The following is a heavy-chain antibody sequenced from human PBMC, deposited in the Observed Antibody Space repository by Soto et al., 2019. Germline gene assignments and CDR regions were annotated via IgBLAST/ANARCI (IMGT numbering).Heavy chain of an antibody. CDR2: IASRCTNT. J-gene: IGHJ5*01. D-gene: IGHD2-15*01. CDR3: ATAKEVAWFDS. CDR1: RFSLSWYT. V-gene: IGHV3-21*01. Sequence: LILSGAPSRFSLSWYTMNWVRQEAVKGIERVSSIASRCTNTSAEGSVKRRVAMSKDNDKISLYLLMTTLRAVYTSIYYCATAKEVAWFDSWGLGTLVTVSS.